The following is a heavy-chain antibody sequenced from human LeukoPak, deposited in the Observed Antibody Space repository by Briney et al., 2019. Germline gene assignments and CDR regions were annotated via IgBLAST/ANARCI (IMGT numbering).Heavy chain of an antibody. V-gene: IGHV1-3*01. Sequence: ASVKVSCKASGYTFTSYAMHWVRQAPGQRLEWMGWINAGNGNTKYSQKFQGRVTITRDTSASTAYMELSSLRSEDTAVYYCARVVWTTVTTFPLEYWGQGTLVTVSS. CDR3: ARVVWTTVTTFPLEY. CDR2: INAGNGNT. J-gene: IGHJ4*02. CDR1: GYTFTSYA. D-gene: IGHD4-17*01.